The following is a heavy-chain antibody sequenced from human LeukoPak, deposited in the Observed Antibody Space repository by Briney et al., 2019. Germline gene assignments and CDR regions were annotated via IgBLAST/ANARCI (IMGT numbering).Heavy chain of an antibody. V-gene: IGHV4-30-4*08. CDR1: GGSISSGDYY. CDR2: IYYSGIT. Sequence: PSQTLSLXCTVSGGSISSGDYYWSWIRQPPGKGLEWIGYIYYSGITYYNPSPKSRVTISVDTSKNQFSLKLSSVTAADAAVYYCARDLIARGYSGYGYFDYWGQGTLVTVSS. D-gene: IGHD5-12*01. CDR3: ARDLIARGYSGYGYFDY. J-gene: IGHJ4*02.